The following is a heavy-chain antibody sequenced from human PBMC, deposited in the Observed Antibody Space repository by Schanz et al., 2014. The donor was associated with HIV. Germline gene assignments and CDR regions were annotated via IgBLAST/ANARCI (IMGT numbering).Heavy chain of an antibody. V-gene: IGHV1-8*01. Sequence: QVQLVQSGAEVKKPGASVKVSCKASGYTFINYDIHWVRQASGLGLEWMGWMNPSTGNSGYAQMFQVRVTMTRDTXISTAYLEVDSLXXXXXXVYYCARGPKWEGLMDVWGQGTTVIVSS. J-gene: IGHJ6*02. D-gene: IGHD1-26*01. CDR2: MNPSTGNS. CDR1: GYTFINYD. CDR3: ARGPKWEGLMDV.